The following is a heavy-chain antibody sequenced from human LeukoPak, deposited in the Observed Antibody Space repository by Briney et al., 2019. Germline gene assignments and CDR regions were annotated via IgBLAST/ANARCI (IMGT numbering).Heavy chain of an antibody. J-gene: IGHJ3*02. D-gene: IGHD6-19*01. Sequence: GGSLRLSCAASGFTVSSNYMSWVRQAPGKGLEWVSVIYSGGSTYYADSVKGRFTISRDNSKNTLYLQMNSVRAEDTAVYYCAREGDTQYSSDWAGAFDIWGQGTMVTVSS. CDR1: GFTVSSNY. CDR3: AREGDTQYSSDWAGAFDI. V-gene: IGHV3-66*01. CDR2: IYSGGST.